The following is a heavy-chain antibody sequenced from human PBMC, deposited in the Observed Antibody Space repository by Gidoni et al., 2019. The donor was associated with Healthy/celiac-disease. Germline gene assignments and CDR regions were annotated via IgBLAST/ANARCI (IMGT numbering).Heavy chain of an antibody. CDR2: IWYDGSNK. D-gene: IGHD2-21*01. Sequence: QVQLVASGGGVVQPGRSLRLSCAASGFTFSSYGMHWVRQAPGKGLEWVAVIWYDGSNKYYADSVKGRFTISRDNSKNTLYLQMNSLRAEDTAVYYCAREGDGDLIFDYWGQGTLVTVSS. CDR3: AREGDGDLIFDY. V-gene: IGHV3-33*01. J-gene: IGHJ4*02. CDR1: GFTFSSYG.